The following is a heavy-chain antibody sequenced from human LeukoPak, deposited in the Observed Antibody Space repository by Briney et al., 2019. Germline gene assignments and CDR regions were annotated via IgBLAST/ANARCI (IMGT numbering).Heavy chain of an antibody. CDR1: GYTFTSYG. V-gene: IGHV1-18*01. Sequence: ASVKVSCKASGYTFTSYGISWVRQAPGQGLEWMGWISAYNGNTNYAQKLQGRVTMITDTSTSTAYMELRSLRSDDTAVYYCARNSGDTAMGLGWVDYWGQGTLVTVSS. J-gene: IGHJ4*02. D-gene: IGHD5-18*01. CDR3: ARNSGDTAMGLGWVDY. CDR2: ISAYNGNT.